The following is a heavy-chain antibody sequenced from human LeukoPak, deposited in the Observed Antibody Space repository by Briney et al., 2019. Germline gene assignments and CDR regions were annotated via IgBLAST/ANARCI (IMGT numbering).Heavy chain of an antibody. CDR3: ARGRGGDNYYYDSSGYSREGFDY. J-gene: IGHJ4*02. V-gene: IGHV4-4*07. Sequence: SGTLSLTCTVSGGSISSYYWSWIRQPAGKGLEWIGRIYTSGSTNYNPSLKSRVTMSVDTSKNQFSLKLSSVTAADTAVYYCARGRGGDNYYYDSSGYSREGFDYWGQGTLVTVSS. D-gene: IGHD3-22*01. CDR1: GGSISSYY. CDR2: IYTSGST.